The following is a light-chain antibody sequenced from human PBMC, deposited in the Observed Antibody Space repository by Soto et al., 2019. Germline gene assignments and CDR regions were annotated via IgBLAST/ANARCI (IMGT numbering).Light chain of an antibody. CDR2: WAS. CDR3: QQYHTTPTT. Sequence: DVVMTQSPATLAVSLGERATINCKSSQNLLFTSNNKNSLAWYQQKPGQPPKLLIYWASTRESGAPDRFSGSGSGRDFTLTISSLQAEDVAVYYCQQYHTTPTTFGQGTKLEIK. CDR1: QNLLFTSNNKNS. J-gene: IGKJ2*01. V-gene: IGKV4-1*01.